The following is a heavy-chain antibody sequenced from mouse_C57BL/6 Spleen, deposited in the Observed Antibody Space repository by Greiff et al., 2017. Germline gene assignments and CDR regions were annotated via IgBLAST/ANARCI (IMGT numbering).Heavy chain of an antibody. D-gene: IGHD4-1*01. Sequence: QVQLQQPGAELVKPGASVKLSCKASGYTFTSYWMQWVKQRPGQGLEWIGEIDPSDSYTNYNQKFKGKATLTVDTSSSTAYMQLSSLTSEDSAVYYCARWVQLTGFAYCGQGTLVTVSA. CDR3: ARWVQLTGFAY. CDR1: GYTFTSYW. V-gene: IGHV1-50*01. J-gene: IGHJ3*01. CDR2: IDPSDSYT.